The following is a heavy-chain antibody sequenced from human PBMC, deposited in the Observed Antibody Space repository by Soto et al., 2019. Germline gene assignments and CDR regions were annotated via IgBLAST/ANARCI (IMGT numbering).Heavy chain of an antibody. J-gene: IGHJ4*02. CDR3: ARSTTVTTADY. CDR2: INPSSGGT. Sequence: GAAVKVSCKACGYTFTGYYMHWVRQAPGQGLEWMGWINPSSGGTNYAQKFQGWVTMTRDTSISTAYMELSRLRSDDTAVYYCARSTTVTTADYWGQGTLVTVSS. CDR1: GYTFTGYY. V-gene: IGHV1-2*04. D-gene: IGHD4-17*01.